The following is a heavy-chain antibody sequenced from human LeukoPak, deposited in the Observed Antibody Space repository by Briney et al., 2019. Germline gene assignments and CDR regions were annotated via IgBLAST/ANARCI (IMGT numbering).Heavy chain of an antibody. Sequence: ASVKVSCKASGYTFTGYYMHWVRQAPGQGLEWMGWINPNTDGTNYAQKFQGRVTMTRDTSISTAYMELSRLRSDDTAVYYCARTKNLYPGWFDPWGQGTLVTVSS. V-gene: IGHV1-2*02. J-gene: IGHJ5*02. CDR3: ARTKNLYPGWFDP. CDR1: GYTFTGYY. D-gene: IGHD1-14*01. CDR2: INPNTDGT.